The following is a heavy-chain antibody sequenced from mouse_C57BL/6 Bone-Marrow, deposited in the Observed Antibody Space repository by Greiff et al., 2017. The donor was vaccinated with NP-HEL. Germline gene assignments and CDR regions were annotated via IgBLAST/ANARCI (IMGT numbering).Heavy chain of an antibody. D-gene: IGHD1-1*01. V-gene: IGHV1-15*01. CDR2: IDPETGGT. J-gene: IGHJ1*03. CDR1: GYTFTDYE. CDR3: TYGSSDWYFDV. Sequence: QVQLQQSGAELVRPGASVTLSCKASGYTFTDYEMHWVKQTPVHGLEWIGAIDPETGGTAYNQKFKGKAILTADKSSSTAYMELRSLTSEDSAVYYCTYGSSDWYFDVWGTGPTVTVSS.